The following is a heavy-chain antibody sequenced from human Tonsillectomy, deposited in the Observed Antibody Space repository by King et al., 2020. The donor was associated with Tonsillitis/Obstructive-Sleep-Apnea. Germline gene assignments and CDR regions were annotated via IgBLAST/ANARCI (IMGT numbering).Heavy chain of an antibody. CDR2: IYYSGST. D-gene: IGHD2-2*01. J-gene: IGHJ4*02. V-gene: IGHV4-59*08. CDR3: ARQRYCSSTSCFDY. CDR1: GGSISSYY. Sequence: QLQESGPGLVKPSETLSLTCTVSGGSISSYYWSWIRQPPGKGLEWIGYIYYSGSTNYNPSLKSRVTTSVDTSKNQFSLKLSSVTAADTAVYYCARQRYCSSTSCFDYWGQGTLVTVSS.